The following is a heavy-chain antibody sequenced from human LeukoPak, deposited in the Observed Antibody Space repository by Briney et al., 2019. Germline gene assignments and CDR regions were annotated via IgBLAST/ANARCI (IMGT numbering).Heavy chain of an antibody. Sequence: GGSLRLSCAASGFTFTSYSMKWVRQAPGKGLECVSPLSSSSSYIYYADSVKGRFTISTDNAKNSLYLQMKSLRAEDTAVYYWAGPVGCSGGSCPMGWFDPWGQGTLVTVSS. V-gene: IGHV3-21*01. CDR1: GFTFTSYS. J-gene: IGHJ5*02. D-gene: IGHD2-15*01. CDR2: LSSSSSYI. CDR3: AGPVGCSGGSCPMGWFDP.